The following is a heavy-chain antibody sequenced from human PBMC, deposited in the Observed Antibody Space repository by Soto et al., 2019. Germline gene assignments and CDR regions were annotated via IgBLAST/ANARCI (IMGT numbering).Heavy chain of an antibody. CDR2: IRTYNGNS. D-gene: IGHD3-16*01. V-gene: IGHV1-18*01. CDR3: ARGDYGDY. CDR1: GYSFTSLG. J-gene: IGHJ4*02. Sequence: QVQLVQSGAEVKKPGASVKVSCKASGYSFTSLGISWVRQAPGQGPEWMGWIRTYNGNSWYAENLQGRVTMTTDTSTSTVYMELRSLRFDDTAVYYCARGDYGDYCGQGTLITVSS.